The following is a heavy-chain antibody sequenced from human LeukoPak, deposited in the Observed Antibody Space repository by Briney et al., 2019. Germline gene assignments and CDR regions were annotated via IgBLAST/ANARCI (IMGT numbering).Heavy chain of an antibody. CDR2: ISAYNGNT. D-gene: IGHD2-2*01. J-gene: IGHJ5*02. V-gene: IGHV1-18*01. CDR3: ARVGYCSSTSCYPQVNWFDP. CDR1: GYTFTIYG. Sequence: ASVTVSCTASGYTFTIYGISWVRQAPGQGLEWMGWISAYNGNTNYAQKLQGRVTMTTDTSTSTAYMELRSLRSDDTAVYYCARVGYCSSTSCYPQVNWFDPWGQGTLVTVSS.